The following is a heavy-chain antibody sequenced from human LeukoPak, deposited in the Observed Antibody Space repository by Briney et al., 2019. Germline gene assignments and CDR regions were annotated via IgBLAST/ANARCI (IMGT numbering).Heavy chain of an antibody. V-gene: IGHV3-23*01. J-gene: IGHJ4*02. CDR2: ISGSGTNT. CDR1: GFTFSNYA. Sequence: GGSLRLSCAASGFTFSNYAMSWVRQAPGRGLEWVSTISGSGTNTYYADSVKGRFTVSRDNSKNTLYLQMNSLRAEDTAVYYCAKDLGGYSGYMDYWGQGTLVTVSS. CDR3: AKDLGGYSGYMDY. D-gene: IGHD5-12*01.